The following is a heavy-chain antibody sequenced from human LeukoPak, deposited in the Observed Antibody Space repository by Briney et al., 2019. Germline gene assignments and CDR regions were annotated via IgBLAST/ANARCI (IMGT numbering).Heavy chain of an antibody. CDR2: IYSDSTT. CDR3: ARAISRLAQTFDY. V-gene: IGHV3-66*01. D-gene: IGHD5-12*01. CDR1: GFTVSNNY. J-gene: IGHJ4*02. Sequence: PGGSLRLSCAASGFTVSNNYMSWVRQAPGKGLEWASFIYSDSTTYYADSVKGRFIISRDNSKNTLYLQMNSLRAEDTAVYYCARAISRLAQTFDYWGQGTLVTVSS.